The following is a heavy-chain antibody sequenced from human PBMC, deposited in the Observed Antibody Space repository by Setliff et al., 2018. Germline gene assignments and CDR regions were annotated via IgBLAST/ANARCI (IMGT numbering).Heavy chain of an antibody. CDR2: IIPIFGTA. J-gene: IGHJ4*02. CDR3: AAIGLDTAMITGVLFDF. CDR1: GGTFSSYD. Sequence: SVKVSCKASGGTFSSYDISWVRQAPGQGLEWMGRIIPIFGTANYAQKVQGRVTMTEDTSTDTAYMELSSLKSEDTAVYYCAAIGLDTAMITGVLFDFWGQGTLVTVSS. V-gene: IGHV1-69*06. D-gene: IGHD5-18*01.